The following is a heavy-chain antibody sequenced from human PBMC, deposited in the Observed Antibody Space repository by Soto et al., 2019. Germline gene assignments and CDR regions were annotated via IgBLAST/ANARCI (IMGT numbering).Heavy chain of an antibody. Sequence: QPGGSLRLSCAASGFTFSSYAMSWVRQAPGKGLEWVSAISGSGGSTYYADSVKGRFTISRDNSKNTLYLQMNSLRAEDTAVYYCVDIRVGATKSFDYWGQGTLVTVSS. CDR1: GFTFSSYA. CDR2: ISGSGGST. D-gene: IGHD1-26*01. CDR3: VDIRVGATKSFDY. J-gene: IGHJ4*02. V-gene: IGHV3-23*01.